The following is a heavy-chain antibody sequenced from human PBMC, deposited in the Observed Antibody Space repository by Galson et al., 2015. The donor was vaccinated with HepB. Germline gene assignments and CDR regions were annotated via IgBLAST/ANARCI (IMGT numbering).Heavy chain of an antibody. J-gene: IGHJ4*02. D-gene: IGHD6-6*01. V-gene: IGHV5-51*01. CDR2: IYPGDSDT. CDR1: GYSFTSYW. CDR3: ARAREGGSIAARPFDY. Sequence: QSGAEVKKPGESLKISCKGSGYSFTSYWIGWVRQMPGKGLEWMGIIYPGDSDTRYSPSFQGQVTISADKSISTTYLQWSSLKASDTAMYYCARAREGGSIAARPFDYWGQGTLVTVSS.